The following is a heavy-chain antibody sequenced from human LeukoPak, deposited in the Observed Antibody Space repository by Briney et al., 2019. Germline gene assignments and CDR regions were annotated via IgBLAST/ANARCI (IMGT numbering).Heavy chain of an antibody. J-gene: IGHJ3*02. V-gene: IGHV3-21*01. D-gene: IGHD6-6*01. CDR2: ITSSSSYT. Sequence: PGGSLRLSCAASGFTFTTYNMNWVRQAPGKRLEWVSSITSSSSYTFYADSVKGRFTISRDNAKNSLYLQMNSLRAEDTAVYYCARVASYAFDIWGQGTMVTVSS. CDR3: ARVASYAFDI. CDR1: GFTFTTYN.